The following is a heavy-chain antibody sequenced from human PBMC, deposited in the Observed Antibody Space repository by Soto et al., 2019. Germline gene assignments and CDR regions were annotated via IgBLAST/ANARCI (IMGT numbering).Heavy chain of an antibody. CDR3: VRVGRLGGY. Sequence: AGGSLRLSCTASGFTFSSYWMSWVRQAPGKGLGWVANIKEDGSGKYYVDSVKSRFSISRDNAGNSLYLQMNSLRVEDTAVYYCVRVGRLGGYWGQGALATVSS. CDR1: GFTFSSYW. D-gene: IGHD3-16*01. V-gene: IGHV3-7*03. CDR2: IKEDGSGK. J-gene: IGHJ4*02.